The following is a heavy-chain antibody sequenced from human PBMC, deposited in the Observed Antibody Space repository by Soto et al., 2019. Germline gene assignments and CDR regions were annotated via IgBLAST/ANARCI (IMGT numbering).Heavy chain of an antibody. V-gene: IGHV6-1*01. CDR1: GDSVSSNSAA. D-gene: IGHD3-9*01. Sequence: SQTLSLTCAISGDSVSSNSAAWNWIRQSPSRGLEWLGRTYYRSKWYNDYAVSVKSRITINPDTSKNQFSLQLNSVTPEDTAVYYCARDQIRRYDIFTGYHHYYYMYVWGKETTVTISS. CDR2: TYYRSKWYN. J-gene: IGHJ6*03. CDR3: ARDQIRRYDIFTGYHHYYYMYV.